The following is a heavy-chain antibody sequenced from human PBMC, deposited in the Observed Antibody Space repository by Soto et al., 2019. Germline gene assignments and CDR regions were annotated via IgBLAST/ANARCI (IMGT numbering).Heavy chain of an antibody. CDR1: GFSLTTSGVG. Sequence: QINLNESGPTQVKPRQTLTLTCTFSGFSLTTSGVGVGWIRQSPGKAPEWLALIYWDADKRYSPSLKSRLTITKDSSKNQVVLTMADLDPADTATYYCAHRVLRTVFGLVTTTAIYFDFWRQGTPVTVSS. D-gene: IGHD3-3*01. CDR3: AHRVLRTVFGLVTTTAIYFDF. J-gene: IGHJ4*02. V-gene: IGHV2-5*02. CDR2: IYWDADK.